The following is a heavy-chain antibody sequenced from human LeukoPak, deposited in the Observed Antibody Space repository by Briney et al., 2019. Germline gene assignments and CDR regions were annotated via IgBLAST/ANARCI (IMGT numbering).Heavy chain of an antibody. Sequence: SETLCLTCTVSGGSISSYYWSWIRQPPGKGQEWIGYIYYSGSTNYNPSLKSRVTISVDTSKNQFSLKLSSVTAADTAVYYCARVVVVPAAMVAFDIWGQGTMVTVSS. CDR1: GGSISSYY. D-gene: IGHD2-2*01. V-gene: IGHV4-59*01. J-gene: IGHJ3*02. CDR3: ARVVVVPAAMVAFDI. CDR2: IYYSGST.